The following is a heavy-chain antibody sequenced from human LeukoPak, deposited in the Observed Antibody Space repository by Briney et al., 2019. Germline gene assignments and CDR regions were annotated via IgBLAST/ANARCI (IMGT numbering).Heavy chain of an antibody. J-gene: IGHJ4*02. D-gene: IGHD2-2*01. CDR1: GFTLSSYA. CDR2: ISGSGDYT. V-gene: IGHV3-23*01. Sequence: GGSLRLSCAASGFTLSSYAMSWVRQAPGKGLEWVSTISGSGDYTYYADSVKGRFTISRDNSKNTLYLQMNRLSAEGTAVYYCARRIPATASGLDYWGQGTLVTVSS. CDR3: ARRIPATASGLDY.